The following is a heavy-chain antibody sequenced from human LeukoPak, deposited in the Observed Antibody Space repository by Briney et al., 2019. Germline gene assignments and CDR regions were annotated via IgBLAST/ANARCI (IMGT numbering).Heavy chain of an antibody. Sequence: GRYLGLSCAASGFTFSSYWMSWVRQAPGKGLEWVANIKQDGSEKYYVDSVKGRFTISRDNAKNSLYLQMNSLRAEDTAVYYCARDSCSSISCPGHNAFDIWGQGTMVTVSS. CDR3: ARDSCSSISCPGHNAFDI. D-gene: IGHD2-2*01. V-gene: IGHV3-7*01. CDR1: GFTFSSYW. J-gene: IGHJ3*02. CDR2: IKQDGSEK.